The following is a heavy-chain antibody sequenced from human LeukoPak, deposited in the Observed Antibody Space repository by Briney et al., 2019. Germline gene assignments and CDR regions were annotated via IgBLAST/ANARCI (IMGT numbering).Heavy chain of an antibody. CDR3: ARDEGGYCSSTSCPNWFDP. D-gene: IGHD2-2*01. J-gene: IGHJ5*02. CDR1: GYTFTSYY. V-gene: IGHV1-46*01. Sequence: ASVKVSCKESGYTFTSYYMHWVRQAPGQGLEWMGIINPSGGSTSYAQKFQGRVTMTRGTSTSTVYMELSSLRSEDTAVYYCARDEGGYCSSTSCPNWFDPWGQGTLVTVSS. CDR2: INPSGGST.